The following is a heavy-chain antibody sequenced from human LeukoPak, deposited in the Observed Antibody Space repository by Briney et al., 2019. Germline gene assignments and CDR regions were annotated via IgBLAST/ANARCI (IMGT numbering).Heavy chain of an antibody. Sequence: GGSLRLSCAASGITFRSYGLHWVRQAPGKGLEWVAFIHYDGTNKYYADSVKGRFTISSDNSKNTLYLQMTSLRAEDTAVYYCAKDQGFWSGYPTHFDYWGQGTLVTVSS. CDR1: GITFRSYG. V-gene: IGHV3-30*02. J-gene: IGHJ4*02. D-gene: IGHD3-3*01. CDR2: IHYDGTNK. CDR3: AKDQGFWSGYPTHFDY.